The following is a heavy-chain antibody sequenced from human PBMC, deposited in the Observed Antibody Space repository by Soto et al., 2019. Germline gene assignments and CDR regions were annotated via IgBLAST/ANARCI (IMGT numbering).Heavy chain of an antibody. V-gene: IGHV3-33*01. D-gene: IGHD5-18*01. J-gene: IGHJ4*02. CDR2: IWYDGSNK. Sequence: PWGSLRLSCAASGFTFSSYGMHWVRQAPGKGLEWVAVIWYDGSNKYYADSVKGRFTISRDNSKNTLYLQMNSLRAEDTAVYYCARARIQLWTQGGYYFDYWGQGTLVTVSS. CDR3: ARARIQLWTQGGYYFDY. CDR1: GFTFSSYG.